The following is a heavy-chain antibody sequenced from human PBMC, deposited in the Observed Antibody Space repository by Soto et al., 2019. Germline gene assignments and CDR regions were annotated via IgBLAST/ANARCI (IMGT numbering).Heavy chain of an antibody. CDR3: ARGYYDILTGPRGHFDY. CDR2: IQDSGST. CDR1: GGSISRGTYY. Sequence: QVLLQESGPGLVKASQTLSLTCTVSGGSISRGTYYWSWIRQPPGKGLEWIGNIQDSGSTYYNPSLKSRASISVDTSKNQFSLRLTSVTAADTAVYYCARGYYDILTGPRGHFDYWGQGSLVTVSS. V-gene: IGHV4-30-4*01. D-gene: IGHD3-9*01. J-gene: IGHJ4*02.